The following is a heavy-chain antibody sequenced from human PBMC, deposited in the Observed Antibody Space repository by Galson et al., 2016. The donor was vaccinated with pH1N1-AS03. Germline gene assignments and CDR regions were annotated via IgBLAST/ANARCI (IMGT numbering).Heavy chain of an antibody. CDR2: ISSDGST. V-gene: IGHV3-66*01. J-gene: IGHJ4*02. CDR3: ARDLMD. Sequence: SLRLSCAASGFTVSNYFMNWVRQVPGKRLEWVSVISSDGSTKYADSVNGRFTMSRDNSRNTVYLHMDNLRVEDTALYYCARDLMDWGQGTLVIVSS. CDR1: GFTVSNYF.